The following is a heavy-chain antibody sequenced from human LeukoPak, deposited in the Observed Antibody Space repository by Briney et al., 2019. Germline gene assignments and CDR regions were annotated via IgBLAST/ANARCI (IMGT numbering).Heavy chain of an antibody. J-gene: IGHJ4*02. CDR2: IYYSGST. CDR1: GGSISSSSYY. D-gene: IGHD6-13*01. Sequence: PSETLSLTCTVSGGSISSSSYYCGWIRQPPGKGLEWIASIYYSGSTYYSPSLKSRVTISVDTSKTPFSLKLSSVTAADTAVYYCARGVAAAGQYYFDYWGQGTLVTVSS. V-gene: IGHV4-39*01. CDR3: ARGVAAAGQYYFDY.